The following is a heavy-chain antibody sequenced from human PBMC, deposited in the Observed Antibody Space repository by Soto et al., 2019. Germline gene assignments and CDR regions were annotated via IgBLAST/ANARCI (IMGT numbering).Heavy chain of an antibody. Sequence: GGSLRLSCAASGFTFRNLWMTWIRRAPGKGLEWVGTIANEADGGTTDYSTPVAGRFIISRDDSKKTLYLHMNSLQIEDTALYYCTTGENWGRGTLVTVSS. J-gene: IGHJ4*02. CDR3: TTGEN. CDR1: GFTFRNLW. V-gene: IGHV3-15*04. D-gene: IGHD3-16*01. CDR2: IANEADGGTT.